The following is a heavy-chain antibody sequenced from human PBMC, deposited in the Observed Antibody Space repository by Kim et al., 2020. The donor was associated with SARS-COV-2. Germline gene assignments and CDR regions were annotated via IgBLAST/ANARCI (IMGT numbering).Heavy chain of an antibody. CDR1: GFTFNSYS. CDR3: AGRLDY. J-gene: IGHJ4*02. Sequence: GGSLRLSCAASGFTFNSYSMNWVRQAPGKGLEWISYISSSGSSIYYADSVKGRFTISRDKARNLVFLQMNSLRTDDTAVYYCAGRLDYWGQGILVTVSP. CDR2: ISSSGSSI. D-gene: IGHD1-26*01. V-gene: IGHV3-48*01.